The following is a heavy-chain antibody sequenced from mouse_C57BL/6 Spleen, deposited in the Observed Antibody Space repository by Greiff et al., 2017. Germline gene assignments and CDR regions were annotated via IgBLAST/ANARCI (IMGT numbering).Heavy chain of an antibody. D-gene: IGHD2-3*01. CDR2: ISYDGSN. CDR3: AREGDGYYDYAMDY. J-gene: IGHJ4*01. CDR1: GYSITSGYY. V-gene: IGHV3-6*01. Sequence: EVQLQQSGPGLVKPSQSLSLTCSVTGYSITSGYYWNWIRQFPGNKLEWMGYISYDGSNNYNPSLKNRISITRDTSKNQFFLKLNSVTTEDTATYYCAREGDGYYDYAMDYWGQGTSVTVSS.